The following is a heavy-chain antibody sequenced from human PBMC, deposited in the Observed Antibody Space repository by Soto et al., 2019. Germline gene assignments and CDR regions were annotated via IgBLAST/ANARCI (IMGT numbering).Heavy chain of an antibody. CDR3: AKATASDPRVYDC. CDR1: GFTFSSYP. Sequence: GGSLRLSCAASGFTFSSYPMTWVRQAPGKRPEWVSAIGSGGSPTYYADSVKGRFTISRDASQNTLFLQMNSLRVDDTAVYYCAKATASDPRVYDCWGQGTLVTVSS. CDR2: IGSGGSPT. V-gene: IGHV3-23*05. J-gene: IGHJ4*02.